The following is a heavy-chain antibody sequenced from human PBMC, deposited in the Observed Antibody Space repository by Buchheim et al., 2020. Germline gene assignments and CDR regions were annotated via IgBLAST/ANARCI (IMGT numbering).Heavy chain of an antibody. Sequence: QLQLQESGPGLVKPSETLSLTCTVSGGSISSSSYYWGWIRQPPGKGLEWIGSIYYSGSTYYNPSLKSRVTISVDTSKNQFSLKLSSVTAADTAVYYCARRIAARHYYYYYMDVWGKGTT. CDR1: GGSISSSSYY. CDR3: ARRIAARHYYYYYMDV. D-gene: IGHD6-6*01. CDR2: IYYSGST. V-gene: IGHV4-39*01. J-gene: IGHJ6*03.